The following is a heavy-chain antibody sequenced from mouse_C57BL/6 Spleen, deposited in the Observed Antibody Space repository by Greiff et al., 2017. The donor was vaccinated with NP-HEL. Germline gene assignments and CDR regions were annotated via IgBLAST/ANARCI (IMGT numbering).Heavy chain of an antibody. CDR2: INPNNGGT. V-gene: IGHV1-22*01. CDR1: GYTFTDYN. CDR3: AREGLRSSYYFDY. J-gene: IGHJ2*01. D-gene: IGHD1-1*01. Sequence: EVQLQQSGPELVKPGASVKMSCKASGYTFTDYNMHWVKQSHGKSLEWIGYINPNNGGTSYNQKFKGKATLTVNKSSSTAYMELRSLTSEDSAVYYCAREGLRSSYYFDYWGQGTTLTVSS.